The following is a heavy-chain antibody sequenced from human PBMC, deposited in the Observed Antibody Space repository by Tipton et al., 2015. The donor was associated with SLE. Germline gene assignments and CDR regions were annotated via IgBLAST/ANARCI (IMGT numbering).Heavy chain of an antibody. CDR1: GGSISSGGYY. V-gene: IGHV4-31*03. CDR2: INHSGST. J-gene: IGHJ4*02. D-gene: IGHD6-6*01. CDR3: ARDGQLVGADFDY. Sequence: TLSLTCTVSGGSISSGGYYWSWIRQHPGKGLEWIGEINHSGSTNYNPSLKSRVTISVDTSKNQFSLKLSSVTAADTAVYYCARDGQLVGADFDYWGQGTLVTVSS.